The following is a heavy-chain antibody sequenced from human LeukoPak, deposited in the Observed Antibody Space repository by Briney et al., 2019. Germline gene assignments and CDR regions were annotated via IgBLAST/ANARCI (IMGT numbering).Heavy chain of an antibody. D-gene: IGHD3-3*01. Sequence: SETLSLTCTVSGGSISSSSYYWGWIRQPPGKGLEWIGSIYYSGSTYYNPSLKSRVTISVDTSKNQFSLKLSSVTAADTAVYYCARRGYYDFWSGYYRYWGQGTLVTVSS. CDR1: GGSISSSSYY. CDR2: IYYSGST. CDR3: ARRGYYDFWSGYYRY. V-gene: IGHV4-39*01. J-gene: IGHJ4*02.